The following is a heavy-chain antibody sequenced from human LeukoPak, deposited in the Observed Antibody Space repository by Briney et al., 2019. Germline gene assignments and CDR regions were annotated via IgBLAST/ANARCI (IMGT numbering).Heavy chain of an antibody. CDR3: AKARVYYYGSGSYRQYYFDY. J-gene: IGHJ4*02. Sequence: GGSLRLSCAASGFTFSSYAMSWVRQAPGKGLGWVSAISGSGGSTYYADSVKGRFTISRDNSKNTLYLQMNSLRAEDTAVYYCAKARVYYYGSGSYRQYYFDYWGQGTLVTVSS. D-gene: IGHD3-10*01. CDR2: ISGSGGST. V-gene: IGHV3-23*01. CDR1: GFTFSSYA.